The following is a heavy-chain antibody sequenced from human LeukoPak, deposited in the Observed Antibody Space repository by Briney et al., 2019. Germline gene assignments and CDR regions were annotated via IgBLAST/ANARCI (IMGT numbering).Heavy chain of an antibody. D-gene: IGHD4-17*01. J-gene: IGHJ4*02. CDR1: GGPLSSYF. V-gene: IGHV4-59*01. Sequence: SETLSLTCTVSGGPLSSYFCSWIRRPPGKGLEWIGYLYYGETTNYNPSLKSRVTISVDTSKNQFSLKRSSVTAADTAVYYCARGGYGDSPFDYWGQGDLGSVSS. CDR2: LYYGETT. CDR3: ARGGYGDSPFDY.